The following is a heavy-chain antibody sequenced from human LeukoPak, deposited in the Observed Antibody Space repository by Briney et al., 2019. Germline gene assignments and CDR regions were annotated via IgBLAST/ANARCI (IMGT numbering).Heavy chain of an antibody. CDR2: ISYIGAHR. CDR3: VEDVHPPPREITPGD. CDR1: GFIFSGYG. V-gene: IGHV3-30*18. J-gene: IGHJ4*02. Sequence: GGSLRLSCAGSGFIFSGYGIHWVRQAPGKGLEWVGVISYIGAHRYYANSVRGRFTISRDNFQSSVFLQMDSLGVEDTAVYYCVEDVHPPPREITPGDWGQGTLVIVDS. D-gene: IGHD1-14*01.